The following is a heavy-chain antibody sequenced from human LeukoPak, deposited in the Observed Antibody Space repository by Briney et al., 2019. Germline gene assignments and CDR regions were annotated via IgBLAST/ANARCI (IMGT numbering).Heavy chain of an antibody. CDR3: ARDKYGSGSYFDY. V-gene: IGHV3-33*01. D-gene: IGHD3-10*01. J-gene: IGHJ4*02. CDR1: GFTFSSYG. CDR2: IWYDGSNK. Sequence: GGSLRLSCAASGFTFSSYGMHWVRQVPGKGLEWVAVIWYDGSNKYYADSVKGRFTISRDNSKNTLYLQMNSLRAEDTAVYYCARDKYGSGSYFDYWGQGTLVTVSS.